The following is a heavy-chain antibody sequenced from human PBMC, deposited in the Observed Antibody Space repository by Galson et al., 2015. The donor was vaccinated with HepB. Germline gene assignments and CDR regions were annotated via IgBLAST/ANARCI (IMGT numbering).Heavy chain of an antibody. D-gene: IGHD4/OR15-4a*01. V-gene: IGHV3-21*01. Sequence: SLRLSCAASGFTFSDYTMNWVRQAPGKGPEWASSISTSRAYIYYGDSVKGRFTISRDNAKNSLYLQMNSLRAEDTAVYYCAGGTNYGDYWGQGTLVTVSS. CDR3: AGGTNYGDY. CDR2: ISTSRAYI. CDR1: GFTFSDYT. J-gene: IGHJ4*02.